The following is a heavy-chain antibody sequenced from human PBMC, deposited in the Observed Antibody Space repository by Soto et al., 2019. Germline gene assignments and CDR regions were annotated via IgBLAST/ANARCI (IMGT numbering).Heavy chain of an antibody. CDR1: GDTFSIYG. CDR3: AREGCRGVGPPPFGMDV. J-gene: IGHJ6*02. CDR2: IIPLYGTA. V-gene: IGHV1-69*01. Sequence: QVQLVQSGAEVKKPGSSVKVSCKASGDTFSIYGIGWVRQAPGQGLEWMGGIIPLYGTAKYAQKLQGRVTISADESTSTAYMDLTTLGSEDTAVYYCAREGCRGVGPPPFGMDVWGQGPTVSVSS.